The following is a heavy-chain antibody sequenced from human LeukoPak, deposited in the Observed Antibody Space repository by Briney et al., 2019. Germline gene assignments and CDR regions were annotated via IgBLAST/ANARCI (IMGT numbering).Heavy chain of an antibody. CDR1: GGSISGYY. CDR2: INHSGST. V-gene: IGHV4-34*01. Sequence: SETLSLTCTVSGGSISGYYWSWIRQPPGEGLEWIGEINHSGSTNYNPSLKSRVTISVDTSKNQFSLKLSSVTAADTAVYYCARGQVINTVTKNDYWGQGTLVTVSS. CDR3: ARGQVINTVTKNDY. D-gene: IGHD4-11*01. J-gene: IGHJ4*02.